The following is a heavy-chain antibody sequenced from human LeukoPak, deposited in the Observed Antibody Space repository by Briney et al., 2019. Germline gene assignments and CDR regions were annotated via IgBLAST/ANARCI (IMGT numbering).Heavy chain of an antibody. V-gene: IGHV3-21*01. CDR2: ISSSSSYI. CDR1: GFTFSSYS. D-gene: IGHD3-22*01. Sequence: PGGSLRLSCAASGFTFSSYSMNWVRQAPGKGLEWVSSISSSSSYIYYADSVKGRFTISRDNAKNSLYLQMNSLRAEDTAVYYCARAGVYYYDSSGYPITDYWGQGTLVTVSS. CDR3: ARAGVYYYDSSGYPITDY. J-gene: IGHJ4*02.